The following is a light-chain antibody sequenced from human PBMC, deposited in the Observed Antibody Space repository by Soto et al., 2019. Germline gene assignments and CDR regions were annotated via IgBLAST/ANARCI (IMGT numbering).Light chain of an antibody. V-gene: IGKV3-11*01. J-gene: IGKJ4*01. CDR3: QQRGSWPQLT. CDR1: QSVSST. CDR2: DAS. Sequence: EIVITQSPATLSVSPGERATLSCRASQSVSSTLAWYQQKPGQPPRLLIYDASNRATGIPARFSGSGSGTDFTLTISSLEPEDFAVYYCQQRGSWPQLTFGGGTKVDI.